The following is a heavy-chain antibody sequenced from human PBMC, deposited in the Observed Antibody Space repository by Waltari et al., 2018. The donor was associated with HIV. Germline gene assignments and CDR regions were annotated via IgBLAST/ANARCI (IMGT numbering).Heavy chain of an antibody. V-gene: IGHV1-2*02. D-gene: IGHD3-16*01. Sequence: QVQLVQSGAEVKKPGASVKVSCKASGYTFTGYYMHWVRQAPGEGLEWRGWINPKSGGTNYAQKFQGRGTMTRDTSISTAYMELSRLRSDDTAVYYCARVEGGIRGGMDVWGQGTTVTVSS. CDR3: ARVEGGIRGGMDV. J-gene: IGHJ6*02. CDR2: INPKSGGT. CDR1: GYTFTGYY.